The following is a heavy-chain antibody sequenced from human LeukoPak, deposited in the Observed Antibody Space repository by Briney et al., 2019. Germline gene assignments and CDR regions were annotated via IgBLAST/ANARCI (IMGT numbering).Heavy chain of an antibody. CDR1: GYSFTSYR. CDR2: IYPGDSDT. J-gene: IGHJ4*02. V-gene: IGHV5-51*01. CDR3: ARQVSSGSYLFDY. Sequence: GESLKISCKGSGYSFTSYRVGWVRQMPGKGLEWMGIIYPGDSDTRYSPSFQGQVTISADKSISTAYLQWSSLRASDTAMYYCARQVSSGSYLFDYWGQGTLVTVSS. D-gene: IGHD1-26*01.